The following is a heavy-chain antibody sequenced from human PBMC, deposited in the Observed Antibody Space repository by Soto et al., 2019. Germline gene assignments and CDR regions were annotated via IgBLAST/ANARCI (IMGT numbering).Heavy chain of an antibody. CDR3: EATTGY. CDR2: VSPENSNA. J-gene: IGHJ4*02. CDR1: GYTFTDYD. D-gene: IGHD1-1*01. V-gene: IGHV1-8*01. Sequence: GASVKVSCKTSGYTFTDYDINWVRQAPGQGLEYMGWVSPENSNAGYAQQFRGRVSMTTNTIISTAYLELTDLRYEDTAVYYCEATTGYWGQGTMVTVSS.